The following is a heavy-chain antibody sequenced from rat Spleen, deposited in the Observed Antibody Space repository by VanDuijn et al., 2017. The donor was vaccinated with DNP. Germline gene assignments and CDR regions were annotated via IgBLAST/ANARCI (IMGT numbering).Heavy chain of an antibody. CDR3: ATGVYGGYEDWFAY. Sequence: EVQLVESGGGLVQPGRSLKLSCAASGFPFSNSDMAWVRQAPTKGLEWVASISASGGSTSYRDSVKGRFTISRDNAKSTLYLQMDSLRSEDTATYYCATGVYGGYEDWFAYWGQGTLVTVSS. D-gene: IGHD1-11*01. J-gene: IGHJ3*01. V-gene: IGHV5S23*01. CDR1: GFPFSNSD. CDR2: ISASGGST.